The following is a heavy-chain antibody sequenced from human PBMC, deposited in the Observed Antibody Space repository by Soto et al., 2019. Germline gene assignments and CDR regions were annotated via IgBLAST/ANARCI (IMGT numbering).Heavy chain of an antibody. CDR1: GGNFSSYT. D-gene: IGHD3-16*02. CDR3: ARSLQLGELSLFPPDY. CDR2: IIPILGIA. V-gene: IGHV1-69*02. J-gene: IGHJ4*02. Sequence: QVQLVQSGAEVKKPGSSVKVSCKASGGNFSSYTIRWVRQAPGQGLEWKGRIIPILGIANYAQKCQGRVTITADKSTSTAYMELSSLRSEDTAVYYCARSLQLGELSLFPPDYWGQGTLVTVSS.